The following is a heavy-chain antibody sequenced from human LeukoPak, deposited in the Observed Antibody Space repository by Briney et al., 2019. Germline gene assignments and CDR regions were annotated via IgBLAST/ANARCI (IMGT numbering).Heavy chain of an antibody. Sequence: SETLSLTCAVYGGSFSGYYWSWIRQPPGKGLEWIGEINHSGSTNYNPSLKSRVTISVDTSKNQFSLKLSSVTAADTAVYYCARENWDDNYFDYWGQGTLVTVSS. CDR1: GGSFSGYY. CDR2: INHSGST. D-gene: IGHD1-1*01. V-gene: IGHV4-34*01. CDR3: ARENWDDNYFDY. J-gene: IGHJ4*02.